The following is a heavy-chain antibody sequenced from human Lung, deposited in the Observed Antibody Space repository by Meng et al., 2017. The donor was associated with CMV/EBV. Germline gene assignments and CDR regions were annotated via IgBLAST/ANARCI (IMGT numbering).Heavy chain of an antibody. Sequence: SVXVSXKASGDTFNKYVTSWVRQAPGQGLEWMGGIIPMRSVTNYAQKFQGRVTIIADTSTATAYMELSSLRSEDTAMYYCVASEEFYHFRSGWEWYYHYGMDVWGPGTTVTVSS. CDR3: VASEEFYHFRSGWEWYYHYGMDV. V-gene: IGHV1-69*10. D-gene: IGHD3-3*02. CDR1: GDTFNKYV. J-gene: IGHJ6*02. CDR2: IIPMRSVT.